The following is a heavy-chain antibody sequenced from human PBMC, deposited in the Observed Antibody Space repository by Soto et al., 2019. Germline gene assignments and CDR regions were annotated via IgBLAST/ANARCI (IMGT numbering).Heavy chain of an antibody. V-gene: IGHV3-74*01. CDR3: ARGGCTKTSCYILDF. J-gene: IGHJ4*02. CDR2: INTDGSYT. CDR1: GFRFSSYW. Sequence: EVQLVESGGGLVQPGGSLRLSCAASGFRFSSYWMHWVRQVPGKGLVWVSHINTDGSYTTYADFAKGRFTVSRDNAKNTLHLQMNSLRAEDTAVDYCARGGCTKTSCYILDFWGQGTFITVSS. D-gene: IGHD2-2*02.